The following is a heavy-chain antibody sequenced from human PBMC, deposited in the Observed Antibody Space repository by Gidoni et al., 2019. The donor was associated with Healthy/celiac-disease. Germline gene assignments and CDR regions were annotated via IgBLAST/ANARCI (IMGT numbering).Heavy chain of an antibody. CDR1: GFTFSSYS. J-gene: IGHJ3*02. D-gene: IGHD1-26*01. CDR2: MRSSSSYI. V-gene: IGHV3-21*01. CDR3: ARVSGSYFGDDAFDI. Sequence: EVQLVESGGGLVKPGGSLRLSCAASGFTFSSYSMNWVRQAPGKGLGWVSSMRSSSSYIYYADSVKGRFTISRDNAKNSLYLQMNSLRAEDTAVYYCARVSGSYFGDDAFDIWGQGTMVTVSS.